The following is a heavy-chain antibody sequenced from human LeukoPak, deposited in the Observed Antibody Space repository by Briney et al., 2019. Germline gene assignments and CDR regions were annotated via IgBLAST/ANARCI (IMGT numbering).Heavy chain of an antibody. CDR2: ISSSSSYI. V-gene: IGHV3-21*01. J-gene: IGHJ4*02. CDR1: GFTFSSYS. D-gene: IGHD2-21*02. CDR3: ARDEGALLLHDY. Sequence: GGSLRLSCAASGFTFSSYSMNWVRQAPGKGLEWVSSISSSSSYIYYADSVKGRFTISRDNAKNSLYLQMNSLRAEDTAVYYCARDEGALLLHDYWGQGTLVTVSS.